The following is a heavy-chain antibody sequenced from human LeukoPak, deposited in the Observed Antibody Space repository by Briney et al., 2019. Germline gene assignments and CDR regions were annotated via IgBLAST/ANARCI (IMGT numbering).Heavy chain of an antibody. D-gene: IGHD4-23*01. CDR2: IKQDGSDK. J-gene: IGHJ4*02. CDR3: AKLRYLEYFDY. Sequence: AGGSLRLSCAASGFTFSSYCMSWVRQAPGKGLEWVANIKQDGSDKYYVDSVKGRFTISRDNAKNSLYLQMNSLRAEDTAVYYCAKLRYLEYFDYWGQGTLVTVSS. CDR1: GFTFSSYC. V-gene: IGHV3-7*01.